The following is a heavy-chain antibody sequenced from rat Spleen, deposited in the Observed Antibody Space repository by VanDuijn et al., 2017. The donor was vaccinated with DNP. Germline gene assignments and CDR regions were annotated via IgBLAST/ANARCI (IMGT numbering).Heavy chain of an antibody. D-gene: IGHD1-10*01. Sequence: EVQLVESGGGLVQPGRSLKLSCAASGFTFSYYDMAWVRQAPTRGLEWVASITRSGDSPYYPDSVRGRFTISRDNAESTLYLQMDSLRSEDTATYYCATQGQLGITWFAYWGQGTLVTVSS. J-gene: IGHJ3*01. CDR1: GFTFSYYD. CDR2: ITRSGDSP. CDR3: ATQGQLGITWFAY. V-gene: IGHV5-25*01.